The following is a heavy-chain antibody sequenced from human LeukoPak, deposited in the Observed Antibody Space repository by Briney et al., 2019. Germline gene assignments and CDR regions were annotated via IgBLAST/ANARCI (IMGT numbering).Heavy chain of an antibody. CDR2: IYHSGST. CDR1: GVSISSGGYS. J-gene: IGHJ4*02. D-gene: IGHD3-10*01. Sequence: PSQTLSLTCAVSGVSISSGGYSWSWIRRPPGKGLEWIGYIYHSGSTYYNPSLKSRVTISVDRSKNQFSLKLSSVTAADTAVYYCARDRDVLDYWGQGTLVTVSS. CDR3: ARDRDVLDY. V-gene: IGHV4-30-2*01.